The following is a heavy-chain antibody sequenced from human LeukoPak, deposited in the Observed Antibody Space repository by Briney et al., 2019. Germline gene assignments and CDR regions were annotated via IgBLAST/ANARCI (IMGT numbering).Heavy chain of an antibody. V-gene: IGHV1-2*02. Sequence: GASVKVSCKASGYTFTAYYIHWVRQAPGQGLEWMGWINPNSGGTSYAQKFQGRVTMTRDTSISTVYMELSRLRSDDTAVYYCARDGRDGYNLVHYWGQGTLVTVSS. CDR2: INPNSGGT. CDR3: ARDGRDGYNLVHY. D-gene: IGHD5-24*01. CDR1: GYTFTAYY. J-gene: IGHJ4*02.